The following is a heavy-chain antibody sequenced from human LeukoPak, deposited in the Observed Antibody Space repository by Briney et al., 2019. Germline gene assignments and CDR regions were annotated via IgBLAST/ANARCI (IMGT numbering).Heavy chain of an antibody. J-gene: IGHJ4*02. CDR1: NDSISPLY. CDR2: IFYSGTA. CDR3: ARGGSAAKYYFDS. D-gene: IGHD6-13*01. Sequence: SETLSLTCTVSNDSISPLYWGWIRQPPGKGLEFIGYIFYSGTANFNPSLKSRVTLSVDMSKNQFSLRLNSVTAADTAVYYCARGGSAAKYYFDSWGQGTLVTVSS. V-gene: IGHV4-59*11.